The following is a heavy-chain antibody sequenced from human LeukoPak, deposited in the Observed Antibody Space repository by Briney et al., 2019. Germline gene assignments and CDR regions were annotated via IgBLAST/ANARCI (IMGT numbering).Heavy chain of an antibody. Sequence: APVKVPCKASGYTFTGYYMHWVRQAPGQGLEWMGWINPNSGGTNYAQKFQGRVTMTRDTSISTAYMELSRLRSDDTAVYYCARVYDILTGSLLGYWGQGTLVTVSS. J-gene: IGHJ4*02. CDR2: INPNSGGT. D-gene: IGHD3-9*01. V-gene: IGHV1-2*02. CDR3: ARVYDILTGSLLGY. CDR1: GYTFTGYY.